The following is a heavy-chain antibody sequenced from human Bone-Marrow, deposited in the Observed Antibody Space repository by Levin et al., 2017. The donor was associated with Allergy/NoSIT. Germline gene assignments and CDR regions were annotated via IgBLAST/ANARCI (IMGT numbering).Heavy chain of an antibody. Sequence: GESLKISCAASGFTFSSYAMSWVRQAPGKGLEWVSAISGSGGSTYYADSVKGRFTISRDNSKNTLYLQMNSLRAEDTAVYYCAKYVPATANPPWYFDYWGQGTLVTVSS. CDR3: AKYVPATANPPWYFDY. CDR1: GFTFSSYA. J-gene: IGHJ4*02. V-gene: IGHV3-23*01. D-gene: IGHD2-2*01. CDR2: ISGSGGST.